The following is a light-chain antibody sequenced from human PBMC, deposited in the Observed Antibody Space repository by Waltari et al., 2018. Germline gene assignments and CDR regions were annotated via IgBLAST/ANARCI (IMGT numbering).Light chain of an antibody. CDR3: QAWDSTAGV. CDR2: QDN. Sequence: SYELTQPPSVSVSPGQTATITRSGDTLVEMHVCWYQQKPGQSPVVVIYQDNKRPSGIPERFFGSSSGNTATLTITGTQATDEADYYCQAWDSTAGVFGTGTKVIVL. J-gene: IGLJ1*01. V-gene: IGLV3-1*01. CDR1: TLVEMH.